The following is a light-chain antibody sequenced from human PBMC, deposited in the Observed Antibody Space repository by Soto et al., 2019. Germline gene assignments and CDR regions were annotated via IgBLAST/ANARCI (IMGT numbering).Light chain of an antibody. V-gene: IGKV3-20*01. Sequence: EIVMTQSPDTLSVSPGERATLSCRASQSVSIDLAWHQQIPGQAPRLLIYGASMRATGIPDRFSGSGSGTDFTLTISRLEPEDFAVYYCQQCGSSSTFGQGTRLEIK. J-gene: IGKJ5*01. CDR3: QQCGSSST. CDR1: QSVSID. CDR2: GAS.